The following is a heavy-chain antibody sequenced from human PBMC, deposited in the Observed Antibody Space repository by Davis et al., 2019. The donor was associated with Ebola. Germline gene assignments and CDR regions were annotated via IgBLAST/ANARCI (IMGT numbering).Heavy chain of an antibody. CDR3: ARVSWNYYGMDV. J-gene: IGHJ6*04. D-gene: IGHD3-3*01. Sequence: GESLKISCAASGFTFSSYAMSWVRQAPGKGLEWVSAISGSDGSTYYADSVKGRFTISRDNAKNSLYLQMNSLRAEDTAVYYCARVSWNYYGMDVWGKGTTVTVSS. V-gene: IGHV3-23*01. CDR2: ISGSDGST. CDR1: GFTFSSYA.